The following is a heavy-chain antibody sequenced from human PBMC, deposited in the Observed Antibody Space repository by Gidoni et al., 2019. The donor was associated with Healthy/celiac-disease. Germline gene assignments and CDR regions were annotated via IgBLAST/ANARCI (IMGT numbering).Heavy chain of an antibody. D-gene: IGHD2-2*01. J-gene: IGHJ5*02. Sequence: EVQLLESGGGLVQPGGSLRLSCAASGFTFSSYAMSWVRQAPGKGLEWVSAISGSGGSTYYADSVKGRFTISRDNSKNTLYLQMNSLRAEDTAVYYCAKDWVVVVPAAINWFDPWGQGTLVTVSS. CDR3: AKDWVVVVPAAINWFDP. CDR1: GFTFSSYA. CDR2: ISGSGGST. V-gene: IGHV3-23*01.